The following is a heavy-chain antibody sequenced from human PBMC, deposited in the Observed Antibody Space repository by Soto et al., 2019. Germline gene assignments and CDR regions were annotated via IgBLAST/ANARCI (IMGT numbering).Heavy chain of an antibody. CDR2: ISSNGGST. CDR1: GFTFSSYA. Sequence: GGSLRLSCAASGFTFSSYAMHWVRQAPGKGLEYVSAISSNGGSTYYANSVKGRFTISRDNSKNTLYLQMGSLRAEDIAVYYCARDSVGGSASSWYSHYYYYYMDVWGKGTTVTVSS. CDR3: ARDSVGGSASSWYSHYYYYYMDV. V-gene: IGHV3-64*01. J-gene: IGHJ6*03. D-gene: IGHD6-13*01.